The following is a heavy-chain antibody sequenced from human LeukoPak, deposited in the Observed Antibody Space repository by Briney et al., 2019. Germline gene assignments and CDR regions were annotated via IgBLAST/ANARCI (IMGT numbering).Heavy chain of an antibody. Sequence: SETLSLTCTVSGGSISSYYWSWIRQPPGKGPEWIGYIYYSGSTNYNPSLKSRVTISVDTSKNQFSLKLSSVTAADTAVYYCARSHYGDYGDYWGQGTLVTVSS. J-gene: IGHJ4*02. D-gene: IGHD4-17*01. CDR1: GGSISSYY. CDR2: IYYSGST. CDR3: ARSHYGDYGDY. V-gene: IGHV4-59*01.